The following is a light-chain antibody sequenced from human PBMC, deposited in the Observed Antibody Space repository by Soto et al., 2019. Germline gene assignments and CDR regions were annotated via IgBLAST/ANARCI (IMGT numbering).Light chain of an antibody. V-gene: IGKV3-15*01. J-gene: IGKJ1*01. CDR3: QQYDNWPRT. Sequence: EIVMTQSPTTLSVSPGERVTLSCTASQDISSNLAWYQQKPGQTPRPLIHGASTRATGIPARFSGSGSGTRFTLTIASLQSEDFAVYYCQQYDNWPRTFGQGTKVDIK. CDR2: GAS. CDR1: QDISSN.